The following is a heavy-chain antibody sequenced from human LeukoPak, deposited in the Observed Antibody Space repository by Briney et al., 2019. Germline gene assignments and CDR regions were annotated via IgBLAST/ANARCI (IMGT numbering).Heavy chain of an antibody. CDR3: AKDPEHVVVPADVIDY. J-gene: IGHJ4*02. V-gene: IGHV3-9*01. CDR1: GFTVDDYA. Sequence: GGSLRLSCGASGFTVDDYAMHWFRQASGKGLEWVSGIGWNSGSIGYADSVKGRFTISRDNAKSTLYLQMNSLRAEDTAVYYCAKDPEHVVVPADVIDYWGQGTLVTVSS. D-gene: IGHD2-2*01. CDR2: IGWNSGSI.